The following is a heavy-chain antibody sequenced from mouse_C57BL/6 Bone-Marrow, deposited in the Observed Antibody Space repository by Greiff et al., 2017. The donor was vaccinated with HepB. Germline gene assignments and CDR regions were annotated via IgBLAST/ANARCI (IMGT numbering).Heavy chain of an antibody. CDR1: GFTFTDYY. Sequence: DVMLVESGGGLVQPGGSLSLSCAASGFTFTDYYMSWVRQPPGKALEWLGFIRNKANGYTTEYSASVKGRFTISRDNSQSILYLQMNALRAEDSATYYCARGGYGNYPYWYFDVWGTGTTVTVSS. CDR3: ARGGYGNYPYWYFDV. V-gene: IGHV7-3*01. J-gene: IGHJ1*03. D-gene: IGHD2-1*01. CDR2: IRNKANGYTT.